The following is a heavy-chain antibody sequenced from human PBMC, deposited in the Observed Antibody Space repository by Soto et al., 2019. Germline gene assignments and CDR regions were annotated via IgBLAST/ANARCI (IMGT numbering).Heavy chain of an antibody. D-gene: IGHD1-20*01. Sequence: SETLSLTCTVSVDSISTYYWGWIRRPAGKGLEWIGRIDASGNTNYNPSLKSRVTMSADTSKKQFSPKLTSVAAADTAVYYCARYSNNWFQTEGMDVWGQGTTVTVSS. CDR2: IDASGNT. J-gene: IGHJ6*02. CDR3: ARYSNNWFQTEGMDV. CDR1: VDSISTYY. V-gene: IGHV4-4*07.